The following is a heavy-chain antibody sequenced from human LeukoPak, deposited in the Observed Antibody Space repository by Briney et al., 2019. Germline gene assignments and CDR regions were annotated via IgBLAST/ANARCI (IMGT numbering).Heavy chain of an antibody. CDR3: MIYGGPDY. V-gene: IGHV3-30*02. J-gene: IGHJ4*02. CDR1: GFTFSSYG. Sequence: PGGSLRLSCAASGFTFSSYGIHWVRQAPGKGLEWVAFIQYDGSNKYYADSVKGRFTISRDNSKNTLYLQMNSLRSEDTAVYYCMIYGGPDYWGQGTLVTVS. D-gene: IGHD4-23*01. CDR2: IQYDGSNK.